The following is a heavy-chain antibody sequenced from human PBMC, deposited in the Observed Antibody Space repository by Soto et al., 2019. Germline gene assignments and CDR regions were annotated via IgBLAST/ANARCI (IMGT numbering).Heavy chain of an antibody. CDR3: ARVRYCSGGSCYPRFDP. V-gene: IGHV4-31*03. CDR2: IYYSGST. J-gene: IGHJ5*02. D-gene: IGHD2-15*01. CDR1: GGSISSGGYY. Sequence: QVQLQESGPGLVKPSQTLSLTCTVSGGSISSGGYYWSWIRQHPGKGLEWFGYIYYSGSTYYNPSLKSRVTISVDTSKNQFSLKLSSVTAADTAVYYCARVRYCSGGSCYPRFDPWGQGTLVTVSS.